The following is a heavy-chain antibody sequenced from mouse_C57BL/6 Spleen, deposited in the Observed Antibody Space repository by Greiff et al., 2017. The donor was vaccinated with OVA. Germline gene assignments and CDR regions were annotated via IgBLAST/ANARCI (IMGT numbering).Heavy chain of an antibody. CDR3: ARSGYYGSSYEAMDY. J-gene: IGHJ4*01. V-gene: IGHV1-82*01. Sequence: QVQLQQSGPELVKPGASVKISCKASGYAFSSSWMNWVKQRPGQGLEWIGRIYPGDGDTNYNGKFKGKATLTADKSSSTAYMQLSSLTSEDSAVYFCARSGYYGSSYEAMDYWGQGTSVTVSS. CDR1: GYAFSSSW. D-gene: IGHD1-1*01. CDR2: IYPGDGDT.